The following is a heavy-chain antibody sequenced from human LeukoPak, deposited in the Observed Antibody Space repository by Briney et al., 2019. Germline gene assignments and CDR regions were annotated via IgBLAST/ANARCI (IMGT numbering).Heavy chain of an antibody. V-gene: IGHV3-74*01. D-gene: IGHD3-22*01. CDR2: TNRDDSDT. Sequence: PGGSLRLSCAASGFTFSGYWMHWVRQAPGKGLVWVSRTNRDDSDTSYADSVKGRFTISRDNSKNTLYLQMNSLRAEDTAVYYCARDQSWYDSSGYYRDFVDYWGQGTLVTVSS. CDR1: GFTFSGYW. J-gene: IGHJ4*02. CDR3: ARDQSWYDSSGYYRDFVDY.